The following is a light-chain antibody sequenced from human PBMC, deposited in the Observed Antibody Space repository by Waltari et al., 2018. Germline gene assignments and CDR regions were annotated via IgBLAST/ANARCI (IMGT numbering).Light chain of an antibody. Sequence: QAALTQPPSMSGSPGQSVTISCTGTSSDLGGYNRFSWYQQHPGKAPKLMIYEVSQRPSGVSDRFSGSKAGNTASLTISGLQAEDEADYYCSSYAGSNTFLFGGGTRLTVL. CDR1: SSDLGGYNR. V-gene: IGLV2-8*01. CDR3: SSYAGSNTFL. J-gene: IGLJ2*01. CDR2: EVS.